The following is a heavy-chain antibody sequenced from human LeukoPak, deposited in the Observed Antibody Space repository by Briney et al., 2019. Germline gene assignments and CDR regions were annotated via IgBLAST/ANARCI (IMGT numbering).Heavy chain of an antibody. J-gene: IGHJ6*03. V-gene: IGHV3-23*01. CDR2: ISGSGGST. CDR3: AKGVDASGIYYCFYMDV. D-gene: IGHD3-16*01. Sequence: PGGSLRLSCAASGFTFSSYAMSWVRQAPGKGLEWVSAISGSGGSTYYADSVKGRFTISRDNSKNTLYLQMNNLRAEDTAVYYCAKGVDASGIYYCFYMDVWGKGTTVTVSS. CDR1: GFTFSSYA.